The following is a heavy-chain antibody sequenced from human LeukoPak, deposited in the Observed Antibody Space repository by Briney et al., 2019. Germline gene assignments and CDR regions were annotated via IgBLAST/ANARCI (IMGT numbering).Heavy chain of an antibody. Sequence: GGSLRLSCAASGFIFSTSWMSWVRQAPGKGLEWVANMNRDGSDKYYVNSVRGRFTISRDNAKNSLYLQMNSLRADDTAVYYCVKDSPPRYSGSPPAYWGQGTLVTVSS. V-gene: IGHV3-7*03. J-gene: IGHJ4*02. CDR2: MNRDGSDK. CDR3: VKDSPPRYSGSPPAY. CDR1: GFIFSTSW. D-gene: IGHD1-26*01.